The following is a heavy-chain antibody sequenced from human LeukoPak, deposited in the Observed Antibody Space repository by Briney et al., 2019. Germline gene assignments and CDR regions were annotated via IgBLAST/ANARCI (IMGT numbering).Heavy chain of an antibody. V-gene: IGHV3-30*18. CDR1: GFTFSSYG. CDR3: AKERNVAAAGPDY. Sequence: GGSLRLSCAASGFTFSSYGMHWVRQAPVKGLEWVAVISYDGSNKYYADSVKGRFTISRDNSKNTLYLQMNSLRAEDTAVYYCAKERNVAAAGPDYWGQGTLVTVSS. CDR2: ISYDGSNK. J-gene: IGHJ4*02. D-gene: IGHD6-13*01.